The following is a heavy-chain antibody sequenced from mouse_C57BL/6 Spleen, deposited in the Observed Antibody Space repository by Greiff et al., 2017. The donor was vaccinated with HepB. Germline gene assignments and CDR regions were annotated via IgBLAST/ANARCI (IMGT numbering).Heavy chain of an antibody. V-gene: IGHV1-81*01. CDR1: GYTFTSYG. CDR2: IYPRSGNT. D-gene: IGHD2-2*01. CDR3: VFLYYGYDDYAMDY. J-gene: IGHJ4*01. Sequence: QVQLQQSGAELARPGASVKLSCKASGYTFTSYGISWVKQRTGQGLEWIGEIYPRSGNTYYNEKFKGKATLTADKSSSTAYMELRSLTSEDSAVYFCVFLYYGYDDYAMDYWGQGTSVTVSS.